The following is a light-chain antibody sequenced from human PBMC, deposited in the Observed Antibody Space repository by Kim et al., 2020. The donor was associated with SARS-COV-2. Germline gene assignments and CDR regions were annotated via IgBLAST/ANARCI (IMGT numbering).Light chain of an antibody. CDR3: QQYNNWPT. CDR1: QSVSTN. V-gene: IGKV3-15*01. CDR2: GAS. J-gene: IGKJ1*01. Sequence: LSVSPGERATLSCRASQSVSTNVAWFQQKSGQAPRLLIYGASTRATGIPARFSGSGSGTEFTLTISSLQSEDFAVYHCQQYNNWPTFGQGTKVDIK.